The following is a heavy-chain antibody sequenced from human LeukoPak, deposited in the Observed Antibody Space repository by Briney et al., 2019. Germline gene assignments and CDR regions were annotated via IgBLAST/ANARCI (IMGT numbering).Heavy chain of an antibody. J-gene: IGHJ4*02. CDR3: ARLSTNYYDSSGSDY. Sequence: GASVEVSCKASGYTFTGYYMHWVRQAPGQGLEWMGWINPNSGGTNYAQKFQGRVTMTRDTSISTAYMELSRLRSDDTAVYYCARLSTNYYDSSGSDYWGQGTLVTVSS. V-gene: IGHV1-2*02. D-gene: IGHD3-22*01. CDR1: GYTFTGYY. CDR2: INPNSGGT.